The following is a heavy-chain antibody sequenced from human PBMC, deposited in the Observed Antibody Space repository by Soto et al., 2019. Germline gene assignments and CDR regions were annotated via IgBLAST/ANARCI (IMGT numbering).Heavy chain of an antibody. CDR3: ARPDLWGGGVIDY. D-gene: IGHD3-16*01. V-gene: IGHV4-39*01. Sequence: SETLSLTCTVSGGSISSSSYYWGWICQPPGKGLEWIGSIYYSGSTYYNPSLKSRVTISVDTSKNQFSLKLSSVTAADTAVYYCARPDLWGGGVIDYWGQGTLVTVSS. CDR2: IYYSGST. CDR1: GGSISSSSYY. J-gene: IGHJ4*02.